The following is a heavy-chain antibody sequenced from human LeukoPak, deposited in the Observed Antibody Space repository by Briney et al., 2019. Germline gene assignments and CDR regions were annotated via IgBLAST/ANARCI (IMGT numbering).Heavy chain of an antibody. V-gene: IGHV4-61*02. CDR2: IYTSGST. J-gene: IGHJ4*02. CDR1: GGSISSGSYY. CDR3: TRQVDVPSAIGYFDS. Sequence: SETLSLTCAVYGGSISSGSYYWSWIRQPAGKGLEWIGRIYTSGSTNYNPSLKSRVTISVDTSKNQFSLKLSSVTAADTAVYYCTRQVDVPSAIGYFDSWGQGALVTVSS. D-gene: IGHD2-2*01.